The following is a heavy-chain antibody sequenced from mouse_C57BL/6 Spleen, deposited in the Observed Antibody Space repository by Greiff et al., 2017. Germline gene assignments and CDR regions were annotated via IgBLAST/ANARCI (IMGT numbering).Heavy chain of an antibody. V-gene: IGHV5-4*01. J-gene: IGHJ3*01. CDR1: GFTFSSYA. CDR3: AREGDYGGPWAY. Sequence: EVKLMESGGGLVKPGGSLKLSCAASGFTFSSYAMSWVRQTPEKRLEWVATISDGGSYTYYPDNVKGRFTISRDNAKNNLYLQMSHLKSEDTAMYYCAREGDYGGPWAYWGQGTLVTVAA. D-gene: IGHD2-4*01. CDR2: ISDGGSYT.